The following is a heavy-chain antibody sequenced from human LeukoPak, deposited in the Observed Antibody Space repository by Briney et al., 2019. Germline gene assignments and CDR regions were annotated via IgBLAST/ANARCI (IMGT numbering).Heavy chain of an antibody. V-gene: IGHV3-64*01. D-gene: IGHD2-15*01. CDR3: AREARGPYCSGGSCYYNSPIDY. CDR1: GFIFSSYD. CDR2: ISGNGGST. J-gene: IGHJ4*02. Sequence: GGSLRLSCEASGFIFSSYDMHWVRQAPGKGLEYVSDISGNGGSTRYANSVKGRFTISRDNSKNTLYLQMGSLRAEDMATYYCAREARGPYCSGGSCYYNSPIDYWGQGTPVTVSS.